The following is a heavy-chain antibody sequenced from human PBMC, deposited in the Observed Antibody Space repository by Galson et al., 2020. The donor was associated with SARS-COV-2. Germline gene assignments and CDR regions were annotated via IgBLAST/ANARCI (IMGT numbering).Heavy chain of an antibody. CDR3: ARDRGVDGGIAEDFDL. J-gene: IGHJ2*01. V-gene: IGHV4-38-2*02. Sequence: SETLSLTCTVSGFSISSGYFWGWIRQPPETRPEWIGLIYRSGSTYYNPSLKSRVTTAVDTSKNQFSLKMTSGSAADTAVYYCARDRGVDGGIAEDFDLWGRGTLVTVSS. CDR2: IYRSGST. CDR1: GFSISSGYF. D-gene: IGHD2-15*01.